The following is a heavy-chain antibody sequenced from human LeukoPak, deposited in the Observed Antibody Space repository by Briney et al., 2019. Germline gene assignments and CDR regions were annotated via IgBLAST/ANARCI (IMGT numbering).Heavy chain of an antibody. CDR2: IYYSGST. CDR3: ARDKGPSGGLE. CDR1: GGSVSSGSYY. Sequence: SETLSLTCTVSGGSVSSGSYYWSWIRQPPGKGLEWIGYIYYSGSTNYNPSLKSRVTISVDTSKNQFSLKLSSVTAADTAVYYCARDKGPSGGLEWGQGTLVTVSS. D-gene: IGHD3-10*01. J-gene: IGHJ4*02. V-gene: IGHV4-61*01.